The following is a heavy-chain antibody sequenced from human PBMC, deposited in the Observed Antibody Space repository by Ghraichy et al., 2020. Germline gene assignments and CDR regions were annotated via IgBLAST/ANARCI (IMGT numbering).Heavy chain of an antibody. Sequence: LTCAASGFTFSSYAMSWVRQAPGKGLEWVSAISGSGGSTYYADSVKGRFTISRDNSKNTLYLQMNSLRAEDTAVYYCAKGPNSYSMVSYYGMDVWGQGTTVTVSS. CDR3: AKGPNSYSMVSYYGMDV. CDR2: ISGSGGST. CDR1: GFTFSSYA. D-gene: IGHD1-26*01. J-gene: IGHJ6*02. V-gene: IGHV3-23*01.